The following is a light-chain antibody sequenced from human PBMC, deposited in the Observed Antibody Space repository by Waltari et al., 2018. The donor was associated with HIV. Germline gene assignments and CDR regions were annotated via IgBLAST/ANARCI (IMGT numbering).Light chain of an antibody. V-gene: IGLV3-10*01. CDR2: EDT. Sequence: SYELTQPPSVSVSPGQTARITCSGDALPQKYVYWYQQKSGQAPVLVIYEDTKRPSGISETFSGSSSGTLATLTITGAQVEHEADYYCYSTYSSGVSWVFGGGTKLTVL. J-gene: IGLJ3*02. CDR3: YSTYSSGVSWV. CDR1: ALPQKY.